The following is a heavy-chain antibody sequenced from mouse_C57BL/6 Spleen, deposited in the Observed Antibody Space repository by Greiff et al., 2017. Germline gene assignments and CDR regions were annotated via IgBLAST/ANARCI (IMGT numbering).Heavy chain of an antibody. Sequence: VQRVESGAELARPGASVKLSCKASGYTFTSYGISWVKQRTGQGLEWIGEIYPRSGNTYYNEQFKGKATLTADKSSSTAYMELRSLTSEGSAVXFCARGGGYDYDDGAVYAMDYWGQGTSVTVSS. D-gene: IGHD2-4*01. CDR3: ARGGGYDYDDGAVYAMDY. V-gene: IGHV1-81*01. J-gene: IGHJ4*01. CDR2: IYPRSGNT. CDR1: GYTFTSYG.